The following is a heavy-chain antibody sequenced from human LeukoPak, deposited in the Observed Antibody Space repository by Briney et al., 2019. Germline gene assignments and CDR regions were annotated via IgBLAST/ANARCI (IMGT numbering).Heavy chain of an antibody. CDR1: GDIIFTNNVA. CDR3: ARGKYTSFDN. V-gene: IGHV6-1*01. D-gene: IGHD6-6*01. Sequence: SQTLSLTCAISGDIIFTNNVAWNWIRQSPSRGLEWLGRTYYRSKWSFDYAVSVKSRITINADTSKNQFSLQLSSVTPEDTAVYYCARGKYTSFDNWGQGTLVTVSS. J-gene: IGHJ4*02. CDR2: TYYRSKWSF.